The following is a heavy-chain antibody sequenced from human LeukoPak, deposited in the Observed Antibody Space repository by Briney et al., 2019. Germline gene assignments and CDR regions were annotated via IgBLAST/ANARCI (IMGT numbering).Heavy chain of an antibody. Sequence: PGGSLRLSCAASGFTFSSYAMSWVRQAPGKGLEWVAVIWYDGSNKYYADSVKGRFTISRDNSKNTLYLQMNSLRAEDTAVYYCARDRMEQWLVRPLDYWGQGTLVTVSS. D-gene: IGHD6-19*01. V-gene: IGHV3-33*08. CDR2: IWYDGSNK. J-gene: IGHJ4*02. CDR1: GFTFSSYA. CDR3: ARDRMEQWLVRPLDY.